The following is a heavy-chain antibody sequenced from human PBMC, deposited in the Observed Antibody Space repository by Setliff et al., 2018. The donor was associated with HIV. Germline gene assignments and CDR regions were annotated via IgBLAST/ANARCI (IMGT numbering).Heavy chain of an antibody. Sequence: PSETLSLTCAVSGDSIGTYSWHWLRQPPGKGLEWIGYIYGSGSTGYNPSLTSRVTMPTDTPNNRFALKLTSVTAADTAVYYCAKRAVQDGTVTSSNWFESWGQGTQVTVSS. CDR1: GDSIGTYS. J-gene: IGHJ5*01. V-gene: IGHV4-4*09. CDR3: AKRAVQDGTVTSSNWFES. D-gene: IGHD1-7*01. CDR2: IYGSGST.